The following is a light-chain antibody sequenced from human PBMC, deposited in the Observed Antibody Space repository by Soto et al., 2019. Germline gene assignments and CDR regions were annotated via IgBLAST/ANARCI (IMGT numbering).Light chain of an antibody. CDR1: SSDVGGYNY. V-gene: IGLV2-14*01. CDR2: DVS. J-gene: IGLJ1*01. CDR3: QSYDSSLSGSDV. Sequence: QSALTQPASVSWSPGQSITISCTGTSSDVGGYNYVSWYQQHPGKAPKLMIYDVSNRPSGVSNRFSGSKSGTSASLAITWLQAEDDADYYCQSYDSSLSGSDVFGTGTKVTVL.